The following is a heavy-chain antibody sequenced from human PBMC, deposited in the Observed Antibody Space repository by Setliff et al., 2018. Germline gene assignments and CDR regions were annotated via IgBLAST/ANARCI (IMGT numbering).Heavy chain of an antibody. CDR2: MNPQNGNT. CDR1: GYTFGAHY. D-gene: IGHD4-17*01. CDR3: ATVKRGGTSGTSYLYYYMDV. V-gene: IGHV1-8*02. J-gene: IGHJ6*03. Sequence: ASVKVSCKASGYTFGAHYIHWVRQAPGQGLEWIGWMNPQNGNTGYVQKFQGRVTMTRNTSISTAYMELSSLRSDDTAVYYCATVKRGGTSGTSYLYYYMDVWGKGTTVTVSS.